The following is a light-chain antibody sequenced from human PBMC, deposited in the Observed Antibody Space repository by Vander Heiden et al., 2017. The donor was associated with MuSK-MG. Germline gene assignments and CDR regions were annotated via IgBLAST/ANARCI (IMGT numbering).Light chain of an antibody. J-gene: IGLJ3*02. CDR3: SAWDDGLSGPV. CDR2: SND. Sequence: QSVLTQPPSVSGTPGPRVYISCSGSNSNIGDNTVNWYQEFPGMAPRLLIYSNDQRPSGVPDRFSGSKSGTSASLAITGLQSEDEADYFCSAWDDGLSGPVFGGGTKLTVL. V-gene: IGLV1-44*01. CDR1: NSNIGDNT.